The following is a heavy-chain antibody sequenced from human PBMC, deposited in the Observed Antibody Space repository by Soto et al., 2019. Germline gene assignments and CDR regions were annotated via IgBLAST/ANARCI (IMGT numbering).Heavy chain of an antibody. D-gene: IGHD3-3*01. V-gene: IGHV1-18*01. CDR3: ARDAPNYDFWSGYEYWYFDL. CDR2: ISAYNGNT. CDR1: GYTFTSYG. J-gene: IGHJ2*01. Sequence: QVQLVQSGAEVKKPGASVKVSCKASGYTFTSYGISWVRQAPGQGLEWMGWISAYNGNTNYAQKLQGRVTMTTDTSTRTAYMELRSLRSDDTAVYYCARDAPNYDFWSGYEYWYFDLWGRGTLVTVSS.